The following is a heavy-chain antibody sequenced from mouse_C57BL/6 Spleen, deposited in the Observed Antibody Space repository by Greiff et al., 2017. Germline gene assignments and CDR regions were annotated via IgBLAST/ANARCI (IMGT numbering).Heavy chain of an antibody. Sequence: EVMLVESGGGLVKPGGSLKLSCAASGFTFSDYGMHWVRQAPEKGLEWVAYISSGSSTIYYADTVKGRFTISRDNAKNTLFLQMTSLRSEDTAMYYCARHRGDYWGQGTSVTGSS. V-gene: IGHV5-17*01. CDR2: ISSGSSTI. D-gene: IGHD3-1*01. CDR3: ARHRGDY. J-gene: IGHJ4*01. CDR1: GFTFSDYG.